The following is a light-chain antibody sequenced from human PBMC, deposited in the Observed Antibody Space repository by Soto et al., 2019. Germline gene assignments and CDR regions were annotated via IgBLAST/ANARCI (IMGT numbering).Light chain of an antibody. J-gene: IGLJ1*01. CDR2: EGS. V-gene: IGLV2-23*01. Sequence: QSALTQPASVSGSPGQSITISCSGSISDVGSSGPVSWYQHHPGQVPKLIIYEGSRRPSGVSSRFSGSKTGYTASLTITGLQAEDEVNYYCCSYVGARTYVFGTGTKVTVL. CDR1: ISDVGSSGP. CDR3: CSYVGARTYV.